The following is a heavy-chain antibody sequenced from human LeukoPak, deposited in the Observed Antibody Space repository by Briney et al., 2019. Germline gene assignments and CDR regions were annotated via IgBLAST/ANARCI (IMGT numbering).Heavy chain of an antibody. CDR2: LKQDGSEI. CDR1: GFTFSSYW. CDR3: ARQGYGYFDY. Sequence: GGSLRLSCAASGFTFSSYWMSWVRQAPGKGLEWVANLKQDGSEIYYVDSVKGRFTISRDNAKSSVYLQMNSLRDKDTAVYYCARQGYGYFDYWGQGTLVTVSS. D-gene: IGHD5-18*01. V-gene: IGHV3-7*01. J-gene: IGHJ4*02.